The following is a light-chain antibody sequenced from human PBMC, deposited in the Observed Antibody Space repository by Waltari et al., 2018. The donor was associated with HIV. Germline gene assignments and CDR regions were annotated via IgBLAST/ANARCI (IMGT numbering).Light chain of an antibody. J-gene: IGLJ1*01. CDR2: STS. V-gene: IGLV1-40*01. CDR1: NSNIGAAYD. CDR3: QSYDSSLRGGV. Sequence: QSVLTQPPSVSGAPGQRVTISCTGSNSNIGAAYDVHWYQQLPGQAPKVSIYSTSIRPSGVPDRFSGSKAGPSASLAITGHQAEDEADYYCQSYDSSLRGGVFGTGTKVTVL.